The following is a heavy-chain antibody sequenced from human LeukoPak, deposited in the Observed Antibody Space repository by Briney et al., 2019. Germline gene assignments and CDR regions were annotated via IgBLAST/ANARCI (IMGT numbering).Heavy chain of an antibody. J-gene: IGHJ5*02. Sequence: SETLSLTCTVSGGSISSSSYYWGWIRQPPGKGLEWIGSIYYSGSTYYNPSLKSRVTISVDTSKNQFSLKLSSVTAADTAVYYCARGNRDIVLMVYADNWFDPWGQGTLVTVSS. CDR1: GGSISSSSYY. CDR2: IYYSGST. D-gene: IGHD2-8*01. CDR3: ARGNRDIVLMVYADNWFDP. V-gene: IGHV4-39*01.